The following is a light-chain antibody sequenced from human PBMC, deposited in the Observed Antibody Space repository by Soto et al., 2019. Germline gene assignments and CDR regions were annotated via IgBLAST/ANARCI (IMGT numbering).Light chain of an antibody. Sequence: QSALTQPRSVSGSPGQPVTISCTGTSSDVCGYNYVSWYQQHPGKAPKLMLYDVSKRPSGVPDRFSGSKSGNTASLTISGLQAEDEADYYCCSYAGSYTRYVFGTGTKLTVL. CDR2: DVS. CDR3: CSYAGSYTRYV. CDR1: SSDVCGYNY. V-gene: IGLV2-11*01. J-gene: IGLJ1*01.